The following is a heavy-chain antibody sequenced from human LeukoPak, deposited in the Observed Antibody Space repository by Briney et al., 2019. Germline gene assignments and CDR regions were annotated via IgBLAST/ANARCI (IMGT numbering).Heavy chain of an antibody. Sequence: SETLSLTCTVSGGSISSYYWSWIRQPPGKGLEWIGYIYYTGSTKYNPSLKSRVTISVDTSKHQFSLKLRSVTAADTAVYYFVRGIAAAGLYFDYWGQGTLVTVSS. CDR3: VRGIAAAGLYFDY. D-gene: IGHD6-13*01. J-gene: IGHJ4*02. CDR2: IYYTGST. V-gene: IGHV4-59*01. CDR1: GGSISSYY.